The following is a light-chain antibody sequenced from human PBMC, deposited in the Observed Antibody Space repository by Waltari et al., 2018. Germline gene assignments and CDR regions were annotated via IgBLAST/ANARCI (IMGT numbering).Light chain of an antibody. CDR1: TSNIGANL. CDR2: SDN. Sequence: QSVLTQPPSASGTPGQRVTISCSGSTSNIGANLVSWYQQLPGTAPKLLIYSDNQRPSGVPDRFSDSKSGTSASLAISGLRSEDEADYYCAAWDDRVRGRVFGGGTKLTVL. CDR3: AAWDDRVRGRV. J-gene: IGLJ3*02. V-gene: IGLV1-47*02.